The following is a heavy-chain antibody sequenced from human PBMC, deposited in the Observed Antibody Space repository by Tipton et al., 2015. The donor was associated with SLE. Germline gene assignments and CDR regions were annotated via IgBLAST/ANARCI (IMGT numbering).Heavy chain of an antibody. CDR3: AREIGGNFLYFDY. CDR1: GFTFSSYA. V-gene: IGHV3-64*01. J-gene: IGHJ4*02. Sequence: LSLTCAASGFTFSSYAMHWVRQAPGKGLEYVSAISSNGGSTYYANSVKGRFTISRDNSKNTLYLQMGSLRAEDMAVYYCAREIGGNFLYFDYWGQGTLVTVSS. CDR2: ISSNGGST. D-gene: IGHD4-23*01.